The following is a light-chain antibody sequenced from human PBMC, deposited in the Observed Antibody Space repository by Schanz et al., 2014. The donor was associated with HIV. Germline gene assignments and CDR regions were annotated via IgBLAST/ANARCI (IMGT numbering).Light chain of an antibody. CDR3: SSYSSTSTLGV. CDR1: SSDVGDYNY. V-gene: IGLV2-8*01. J-gene: IGLJ2*01. Sequence: QSALTQPPSASGSPGQSVTLSCTGTSSDVGDYNYVSWYQQHPGKAPKIMIYEVSKRPSGVPDRFSGSKSGNTAFLTISGLQDDDEAEYFCSSYSSTSTLGVFGEGTKLTVL. CDR2: EVS.